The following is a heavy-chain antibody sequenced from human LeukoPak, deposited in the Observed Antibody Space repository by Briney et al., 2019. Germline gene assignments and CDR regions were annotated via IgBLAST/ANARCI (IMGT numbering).Heavy chain of an antibody. CDR3: ARDTIPLYYFDSSGYYFHPDY. CDR2: INPNSGGR. Sequence: ASVKVSCKASGYSFSGYYIHWVRQAPGQGLEWMGRINPNSGGRNYAQKFQGRVTMTRDTSISTAYMELSRLRSDDTAVYYCARDTIPLYYFDSSGYYFHPDYWGQGTLVTVSS. J-gene: IGHJ4*02. D-gene: IGHD3-22*01. V-gene: IGHV1-2*06. CDR1: GYSFSGYY.